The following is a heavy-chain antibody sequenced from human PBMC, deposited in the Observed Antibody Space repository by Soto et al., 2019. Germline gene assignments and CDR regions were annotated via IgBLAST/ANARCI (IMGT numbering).Heavy chain of an antibody. D-gene: IGHD1-1*01. CDR3: AKMEASYYYMDV. CDR2: LYHRGSS. J-gene: IGHJ6*03. Sequence: QVQLQESGPGLVKPSETLSLTCTVSGASISNYYWTWIRQAPGKGLEWIAYLYHRGSSKYNPSLQSRVTMSLDPSKNLFSLRLTSVTAADTAVYYCAKMEASYYYMDVWGGGTPVTVSS. V-gene: IGHV4-59*08. CDR1: GASISNYY.